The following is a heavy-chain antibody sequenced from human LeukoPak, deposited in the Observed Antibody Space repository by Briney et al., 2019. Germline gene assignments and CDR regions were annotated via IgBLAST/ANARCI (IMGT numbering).Heavy chain of an antibody. V-gene: IGHV3-23*01. Sequence: GGSLRLSCAASGFTFSSYAMSWVRQAPGKGLEWVSVISGSGDTTYYADSVKGRFTISRDNPKNTLYLQMNSLRAEDTAVYYCAKSFTLLARQSVDSWGQGSLVIVSS. CDR2: ISGSGDTT. D-gene: IGHD6-6*01. CDR1: GFTFSSYA. CDR3: AKSFTLLARQSVDS. J-gene: IGHJ4*02.